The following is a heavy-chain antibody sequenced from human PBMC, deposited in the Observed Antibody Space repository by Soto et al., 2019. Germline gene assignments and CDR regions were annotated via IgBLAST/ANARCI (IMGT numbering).Heavy chain of an antibody. J-gene: IGHJ6*02. V-gene: IGHV7-4-1*01. Sequence: GASVKVSCKASGYTFTSYAMNWVRQAPGQGLEWMGWINTNTGNPTYAQGFTGRFVFSLDTSVSTAYLQICSLKAEDTAVYYCAREMTPLLRFLEWLYPDYYYYGMDVWGQGTTVTSP. CDR3: AREMTPLLRFLEWLYPDYYYYGMDV. CDR2: INTNTGNP. D-gene: IGHD3-3*01. CDR1: GYTFTSYA.